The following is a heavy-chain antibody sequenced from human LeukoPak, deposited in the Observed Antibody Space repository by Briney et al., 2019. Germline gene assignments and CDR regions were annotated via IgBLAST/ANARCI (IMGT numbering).Heavy chain of an antibody. CDR1: GFTVSSTY. Sequence: GGSLRLSCAASGFTVSSTYMSWVRQAPGKGLEWLSVIYSGGSTYYADSVKGRFTISRDNSKNTLYLQMNSLRAEDTAVYYCARFTSEDYFDYWGQGTLVTVSS. CDR2: IYSGGST. CDR3: ARFTSEDYFDY. V-gene: IGHV3-66*01. J-gene: IGHJ4*02.